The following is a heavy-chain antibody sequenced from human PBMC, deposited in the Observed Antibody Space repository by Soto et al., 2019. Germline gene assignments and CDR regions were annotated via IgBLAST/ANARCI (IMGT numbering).Heavy chain of an antibody. J-gene: IGHJ4*02. Sequence: PGGSLGLSCAASGFTFSSYAMHWVRQAPGKGLEWVAVISYDGSNKYYADSVKGRFTISRDNSKNTLYLQMNSLRAEDTAVYYCARDNQEQLAPFDYWGQGTLVTVSS. CDR3: ARDNQEQLAPFDY. V-gene: IGHV3-30-3*01. CDR1: GFTFSSYA. D-gene: IGHD6-13*01. CDR2: ISYDGSNK.